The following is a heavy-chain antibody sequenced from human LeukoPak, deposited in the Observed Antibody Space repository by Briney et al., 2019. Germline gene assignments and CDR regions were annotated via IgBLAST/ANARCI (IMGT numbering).Heavy chain of an antibody. D-gene: IGHD1-26*01. V-gene: IGHV4-34*01. CDR1: GGSFSGYY. Sequence: SETLSLTCAVYGGSFSGYYWSWIRQPPGKGLEWIGEINHSGSTNYNPSLKSRVTISVDTSKNQFSLKLSSVTAADTAVYYCAKGPVGATGGYWGQGTLVTVSS. J-gene: IGHJ4*02. CDR3: AKGPVGATGGY. CDR2: INHSGST.